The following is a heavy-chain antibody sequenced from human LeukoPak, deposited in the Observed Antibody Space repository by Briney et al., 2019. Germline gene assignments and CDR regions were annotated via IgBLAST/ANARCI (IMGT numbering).Heavy chain of an antibody. Sequence: GGSLRLSCAASGFTFTSYTMNWVRQAPGKGLEWVSFISNSGNTIYYADSVKGRFTISRDNAKNSLYLQMSSLRDEDTAVYCCGTHQHSGSDGAFDIWGQGTMVTVSS. CDR2: ISNSGNTI. D-gene: IGHD1-26*01. CDR3: GTHQHSGSDGAFDI. CDR1: GFTFTSYT. V-gene: IGHV3-48*02. J-gene: IGHJ3*02.